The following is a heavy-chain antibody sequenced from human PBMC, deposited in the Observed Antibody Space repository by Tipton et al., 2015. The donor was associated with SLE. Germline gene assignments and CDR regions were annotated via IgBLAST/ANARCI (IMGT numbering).Heavy chain of an antibody. D-gene: IGHD1-26*01. J-gene: IGHJ2*01. V-gene: IGHV4-61*02. Sequence: TLSLTCTVSGGSISSGGYYWSWIRQPAGKGLEWIGRIYSSGSTNYNPSLESRVSISLDTSKNQFSLKLSSVTAADTAVYYCARANGIVGGQVPYWYFDLWGRGTLVTVSS. CDR1: GGSISSGGYY. CDR3: ARANGIVGGQVPYWYFDL. CDR2: IYSSGST.